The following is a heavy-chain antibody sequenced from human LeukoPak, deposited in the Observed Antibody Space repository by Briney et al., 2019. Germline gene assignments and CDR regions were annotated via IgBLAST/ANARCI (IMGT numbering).Heavy chain of an antibody. CDR1: GYTFTSYY. CDR3: ARDRYCSGGSCYLTLDY. J-gene: IGHJ4*02. V-gene: IGHV1-46*01. Sequence: ASVEVSCKASGYTFTSYYMHWVRQAPGQGLEWMGMINPSGGNTSYAQKFQGRVTMTRDTSTSTVYMEVSSLRSEDTAVYYCARDRYCSGGSCYLTLDYWGQGTLVTVSS. D-gene: IGHD2-15*01. CDR2: INPSGGNT.